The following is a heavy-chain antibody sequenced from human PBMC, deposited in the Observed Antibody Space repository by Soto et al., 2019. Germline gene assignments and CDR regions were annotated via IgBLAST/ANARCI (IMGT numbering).Heavy chain of an antibody. CDR3: ATVTPGGYFDY. CDR1: GDTFSSYA. V-gene: IGHV1-69*06. CDR2: IIPKFNTI. J-gene: IGHJ4*02. D-gene: IGHD1-26*01. Sequence: SVKVSSKASGDTFSSYAISWVRQAPGQGLEWMGAIIPKFNTIDHGQKFQGRVTIAADKSTSTAYMELSSLRSDDTAVYYCATVTPGGYFDYWAQRPLVNVSS.